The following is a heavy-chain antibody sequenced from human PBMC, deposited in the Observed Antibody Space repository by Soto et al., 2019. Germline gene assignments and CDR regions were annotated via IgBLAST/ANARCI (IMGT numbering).Heavy chain of an antibody. J-gene: IGHJ4*01. V-gene: IGHV3-23*01. CDR2: ISGSGGST. CDR1: GFTFNTDT. CDR3: AKVRIRTTRFDY. D-gene: IGHD1-1*01. Sequence: EVQLLESGGGLVQPGGSLRLSCATSGFTFNTDTMSWVRQAPGKGLEWVSTISGSGGSTYYADSVKGRFTISRDNSKNSLYLQMNSLRAEDTSVYYCAKVRIRTTRFDYWGHGTLVTVSS.